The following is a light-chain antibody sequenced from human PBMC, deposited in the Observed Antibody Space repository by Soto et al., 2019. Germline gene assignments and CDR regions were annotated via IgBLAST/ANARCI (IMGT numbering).Light chain of an antibody. J-gene: IGKJ1*01. V-gene: IGKV3-15*01. CDR1: QSVSSN. CDR2: GAS. Sequence: EIVMTQSPATLSVSPGERATLSCRASQSVSSNLAWYQQKPGQAPRLLIYGASTRATGIPARFSGSGSGTEFTITISSLQSEDFAVYYCQQYNNWPPTWTFGHGTKVEIK. CDR3: QQYNNWPPTWT.